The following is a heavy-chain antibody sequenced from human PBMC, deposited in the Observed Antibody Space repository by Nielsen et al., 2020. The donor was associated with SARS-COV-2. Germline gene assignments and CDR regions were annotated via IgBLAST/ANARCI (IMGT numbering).Heavy chain of an antibody. J-gene: IGHJ6*04. CDR3: ARVRAGIQLWTMQEMDV. CDR1: GLTFTNAW. D-gene: IGHD5-18*01. CDR2: ISSSSSYI. Sequence: GESLKISCAASGLTFTNAWMSWVRQAPGKGLEWVSSISSSSSYIYYADSVKGRFTISRGNAKNSLYLQMNSLRAEDTAVYYCARVRAGIQLWTMQEMDVWGKGTTVTVSS. V-gene: IGHV3-21*01.